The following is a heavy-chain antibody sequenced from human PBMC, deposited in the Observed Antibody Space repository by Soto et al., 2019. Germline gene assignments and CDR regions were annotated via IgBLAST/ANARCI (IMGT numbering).Heavy chain of an antibody. CDR2: ISAYNGNT. CDR3: ARDPPTVAGYYYGMDV. V-gene: IGHV1-18*01. Sequence: QVQLVQSGAEVKKPGASVKVSCKASGYTFTSYGISWVRQAPGQGLEWMGWISAYNGNTNYAQKLQGRVTMTTDTSTSTAYMELRSLRSGDTAVYYCARDPPTVAGYYYGMDVWGQGTTVTVSS. D-gene: IGHD6-19*01. CDR1: GYTFTSYG. J-gene: IGHJ6*02.